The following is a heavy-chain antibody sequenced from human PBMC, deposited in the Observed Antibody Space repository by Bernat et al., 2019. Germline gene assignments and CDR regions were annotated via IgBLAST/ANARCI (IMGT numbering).Heavy chain of an antibody. D-gene: IGHD3-10*01. Sequence: EVQLVESGGGLVQPGRSLRLSCTASGFTFGDYAVSWVRQAPGKGLQSVGFIRNKGYGGTTEYAASVKGRFTISRDDSKSIAYLQMDSLKTEDTAVYYCTRGGGSGRYRFDIWGQGTMVTVSS. CDR1: GFTFGDYA. V-gene: IGHV3-49*04. J-gene: IGHJ3*02. CDR3: TRGGGSGRYRFDI. CDR2: IRNKGYGGTT.